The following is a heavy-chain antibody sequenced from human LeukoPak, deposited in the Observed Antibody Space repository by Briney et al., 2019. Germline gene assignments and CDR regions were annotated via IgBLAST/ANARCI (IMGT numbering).Heavy chain of an antibody. D-gene: IGHD3-10*01. V-gene: IGHV1-69*04. CDR2: IIPILGIA. Sequence: SVKVSCKASGGTFSSYAISWVRQAPEQGLEWMGRIIPILGIANYAQKFQGRVTITADKSTSTAYMELSSLRSEDTAVYYCARDWSGDDYGDYWGQGTLVTVSS. CDR1: GGTFSSYA. J-gene: IGHJ4*02. CDR3: ARDWSGDDYGDY.